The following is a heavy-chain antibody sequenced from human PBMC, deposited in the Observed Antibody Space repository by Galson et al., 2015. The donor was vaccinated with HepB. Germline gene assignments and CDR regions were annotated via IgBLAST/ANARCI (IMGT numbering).Heavy chain of an antibody. Sequence: SVKVSCKASGYTFTSYDINWVRQATGQGLEWMGWMNTNSGNTGYAQMFQDRVTMTRNTSISTAYMELSSLRSEDTAVYYCARGWTDCSGGSCYSNWGQGTLVTVSS. J-gene: IGHJ4*02. D-gene: IGHD2-15*01. CDR2: MNTNSGNT. CDR3: ARGWTDCSGGSCYSN. V-gene: IGHV1-8*01. CDR1: GYTFTSYD.